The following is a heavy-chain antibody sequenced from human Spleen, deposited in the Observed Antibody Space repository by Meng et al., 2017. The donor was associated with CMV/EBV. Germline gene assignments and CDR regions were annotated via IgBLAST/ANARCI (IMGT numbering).Heavy chain of an antibody. J-gene: IGHJ4*02. CDR3: ARHHHSPTFDY. D-gene: IGHD1-14*01. Sequence: QGRLQESGPGLVKPSDTLSLTCAVSGYSISSTNWWGWIRQPPGKGLEWIGYIYYSGSTSYNPSLKSRVTISVDTSKNQFSLKLSSVTAADTAVYYCARHHHSPTFDYWGQGTLVTVAS. CDR2: IYYSGST. V-gene: IGHV4-28*01. CDR1: GYSISSTNW.